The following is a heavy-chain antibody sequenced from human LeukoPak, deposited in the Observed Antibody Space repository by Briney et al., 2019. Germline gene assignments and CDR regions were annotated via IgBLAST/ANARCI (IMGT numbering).Heavy chain of an antibody. D-gene: IGHD3-10*01. Sequence: ASETLSLTCTVSGGSVSSVGYYWSWIRQHPVTGLEWIGYIYYSGSTNYNPSLKSRVTISVDTSKNQFSLKLSSVTAADTAVYYCARHEAKSGKFDYWGQGTLVTVSS. CDR1: GGSVSSVGYY. V-gene: IGHV4-61*08. CDR3: ARHEAKSGKFDY. CDR2: IYYSGST. J-gene: IGHJ4*02.